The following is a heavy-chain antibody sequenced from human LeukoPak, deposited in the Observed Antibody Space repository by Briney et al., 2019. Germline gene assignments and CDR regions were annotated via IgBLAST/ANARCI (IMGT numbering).Heavy chain of an antibody. D-gene: IGHD5-12*01. Sequence: PSETLSLTCSVSGGSISSGDYYWSWIRQHPGKGLEWIGYIHYSGSTYYNPSLKSRVSISVSTSKNRFSLQLSSVTAADTAVYYCARVIGYDQLDYWGQGTLVTVSS. J-gene: IGHJ4*02. CDR2: IHYSGST. V-gene: IGHV4-31*03. CDR3: ARVIGYDQLDY. CDR1: GGSISSGDYY.